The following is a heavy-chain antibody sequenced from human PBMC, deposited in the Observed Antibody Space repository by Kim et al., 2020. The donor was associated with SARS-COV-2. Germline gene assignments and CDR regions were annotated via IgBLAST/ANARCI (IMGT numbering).Heavy chain of an antibody. D-gene: IGHD3-3*01. V-gene: IGHV3-21*01. CDR2: ISSSSSYI. CDR1: GFTFSSYS. Sequence: GGSLRLSCAASGFTFSSYSMNWVRQAPGKGLEWVSSISSSSSYIYYADSVKGRFTISRDNAKNSLYLQMNSLRAEDTAVYYCARDGTYYDFWSGYLGTPHEYYFDYWGQGTLVTVSS. J-gene: IGHJ4*02. CDR3: ARDGTYYDFWSGYLGTPHEYYFDY.